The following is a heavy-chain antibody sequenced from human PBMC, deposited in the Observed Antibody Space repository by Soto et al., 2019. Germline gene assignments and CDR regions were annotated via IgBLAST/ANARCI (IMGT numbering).Heavy chain of an antibody. D-gene: IGHD3-10*01. CDR2: IYYSGRA. CDR1: GGSITSSSYY. J-gene: IGHJ5*02. Sequence: PSETLSLTCTVSGGSITSSSYYWGWIRQPPGKGLEWIGSIYYSGRAYYSPSLKSRVTISVDTSKNQFSLKLSSVTAADTAVYYCARGRVTMVRGVRSGPRWFDPWGQGTLVTVSS. CDR3: ARGRVTMVRGVRSGPRWFDP. V-gene: IGHV4-39*01.